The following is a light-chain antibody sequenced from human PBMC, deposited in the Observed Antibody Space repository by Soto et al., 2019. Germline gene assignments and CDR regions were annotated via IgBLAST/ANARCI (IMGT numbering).Light chain of an antibody. Sequence: EIVLTQSPGTLSLSPGERATLSCRASQSVDTRFFAWYQQKPGQAPRLLIYGGSSRATGTPDRFSISGSGRDFTLTISRLEPEDVAVYYCQQYGSLSWTFGQGTKVEIK. CDR1: QSVDTRF. V-gene: IGKV3-20*01. CDR3: QQYGSLSWT. J-gene: IGKJ1*01. CDR2: GGS.